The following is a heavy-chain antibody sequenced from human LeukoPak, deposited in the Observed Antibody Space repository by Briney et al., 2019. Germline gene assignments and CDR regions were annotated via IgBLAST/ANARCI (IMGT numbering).Heavy chain of an antibody. CDR2: IYYSGST. J-gene: IGHJ6*03. CDR3: ARGYCSSTSCYKAYYYYMDV. Sequence: PSETLSLTCTVSGGPISSYYWSWIRQPPGKGLEWIGYIYYSGSTNYNPSLKSRVTISVDTSKNQFSLKLSSVTAADTAVYYCARGYCSSTSCYKAYYYYMDVWGKGTTVTVSS. V-gene: IGHV4-59*01. D-gene: IGHD2-2*02. CDR1: GGPISSYY.